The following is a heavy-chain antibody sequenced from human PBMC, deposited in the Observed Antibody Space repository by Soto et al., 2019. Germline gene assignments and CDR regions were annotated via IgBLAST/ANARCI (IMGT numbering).Heavy chain of an antibody. V-gene: IGHV4-39*01. Sequence: QLQLQESGPGLVKPSETLSLTCTVSGGSISSSSYFWGWIRQPPGKGLEWIGSIYDSGSTYYNPSLKSRVPVSVDTSKNQCSLKLSSVTAADTAVYYCARHPSDFWFDPWGQGTLVTVSS. CDR3: ARHPSDFWFDP. D-gene: IGHD2-21*02. CDR1: GGSISSSSYF. CDR2: IYDSGST. J-gene: IGHJ5*02.